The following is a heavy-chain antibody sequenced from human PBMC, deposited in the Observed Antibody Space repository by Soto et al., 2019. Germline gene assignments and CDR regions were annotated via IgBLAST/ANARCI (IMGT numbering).Heavy chain of an antibody. CDR1: GFTFSSYA. J-gene: IGHJ3*02. D-gene: IGHD2-2*01. Sequence: PGGSLRLSCAASGFTFSSYAMSWVRQAPGKGLEWVSAISGSGGSTYYADSVKGRFTISRDNSKNTLYLQMNSLRAEDTAVYYCAKDRCSSTRCTLDAFDIWGQGAMVTVSS. CDR3: AKDRCSSTRCTLDAFDI. V-gene: IGHV3-23*01. CDR2: ISGSGGST.